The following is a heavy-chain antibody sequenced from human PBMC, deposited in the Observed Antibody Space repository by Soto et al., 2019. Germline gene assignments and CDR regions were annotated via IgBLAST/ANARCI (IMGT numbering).Heavy chain of an antibody. J-gene: IGHJ4*02. CDR3: ARGSVLTDY. V-gene: IGHV3-48*01. D-gene: IGHD3-9*01. CDR1: GFTFSTYS. Sequence: LRLSCAASGFTFSTYSMNWVRQAPGKGLEWVSYISSSSSSIYYADSVKGRFTISRDNAKNSLFLQMSSLRAEDTAVYYCARGSVLTDYWGQGTLVTVSS. CDR2: ISSSSSSI.